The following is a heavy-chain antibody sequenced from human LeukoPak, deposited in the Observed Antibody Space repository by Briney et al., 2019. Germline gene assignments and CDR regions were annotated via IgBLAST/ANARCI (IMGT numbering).Heavy chain of an antibody. J-gene: IGHJ4*02. CDR3: ARGAERAVGEDALDY. CDR2: IWYDGSNK. CDR1: GFTFSSYG. V-gene: IGHV3-33*01. Sequence: PGGSLRLSCAASGFTFSSYGMHWVRQAPGKGLEWVAVIWYDGSNKYYADSVKGRFTTSRDNSKNTLYLQMNSLRAEDTAVHYCARGAERAVGEDALDYWGQGTLVTVSS. D-gene: IGHD3-10*01.